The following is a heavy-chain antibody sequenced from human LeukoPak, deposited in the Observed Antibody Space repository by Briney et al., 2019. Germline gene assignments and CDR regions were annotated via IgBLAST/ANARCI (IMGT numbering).Heavy chain of an antibody. J-gene: IGHJ4*02. CDR3: ARGGYSGKDHNN. Sequence: PSETLSLTCTVSGGSMNTYYWTWIRQPPGKGLEWIGYIYHSGSTKYNPSLKSRVTISVDTSKNQFSLNLSSVTAADTAVYYCARGGYSGKDHNNWGQGTLVTVSS. CDR2: IYHSGST. CDR1: GGSMNTYY. V-gene: IGHV4-59*01. D-gene: IGHD5-12*01.